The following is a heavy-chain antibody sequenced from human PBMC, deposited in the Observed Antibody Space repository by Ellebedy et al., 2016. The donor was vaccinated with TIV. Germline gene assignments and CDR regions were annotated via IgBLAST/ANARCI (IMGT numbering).Heavy chain of an antibody. D-gene: IGHD6-13*01. V-gene: IGHV3-30-3*01. CDR3: SRGIAAVMY. CDR1: GFTFNSYA. J-gene: IGHJ4*02. Sequence: PGGSLRLSCAASGFTFNSYAMHWVRQAPGKGLEWVAVISHDGSSQYYADSVKGRFTISRDNAKNSLYLQMNSLRAEDTAVYYCSRGIAAVMYWGQGTLVTVSS. CDR2: ISHDGSSQ.